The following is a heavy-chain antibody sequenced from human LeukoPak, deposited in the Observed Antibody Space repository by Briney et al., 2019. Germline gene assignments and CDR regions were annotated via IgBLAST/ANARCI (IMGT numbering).Heavy chain of an antibody. CDR1: GGSISSYY. CDR3: ARHGTPGTNLNWFDP. CDR2: IYYSGST. V-gene: IGHV4-59*01. J-gene: IGHJ5*02. D-gene: IGHD1-1*01. Sequence: SETLSLTCTVSGGSISSYYWSWIRQPPGKGLEWIGYIYYSGSTNYNPSLKSRVTISVDTSKSQFSLKLSSVTAADTAVYYCARHGTPGTNLNWFDPWGQGTLDTVSS.